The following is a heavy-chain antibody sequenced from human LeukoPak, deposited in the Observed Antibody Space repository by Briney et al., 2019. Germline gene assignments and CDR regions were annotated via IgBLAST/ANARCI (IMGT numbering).Heavy chain of an antibody. CDR1: GFTFSSYE. Sequence: TGGSLRLSCAASGFTFSSYEMNWVRQAPGKGLEWVSYISSSGSTIYYADSVKGRFTNSRDNAKNSLYLQMNSLRAEDTAVYYCARDIAARPFDYWGQGTLVTVSS. CDR3: ARDIAARPFDY. CDR2: ISSSGSTI. V-gene: IGHV3-48*03. D-gene: IGHD6-6*01. J-gene: IGHJ4*02.